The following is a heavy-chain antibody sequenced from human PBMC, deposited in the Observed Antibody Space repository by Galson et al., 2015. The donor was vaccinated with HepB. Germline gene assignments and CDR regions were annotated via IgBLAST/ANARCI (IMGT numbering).Heavy chain of an antibody. Sequence: IGRIYTSGNTIYNPSLKSRVTMSIDTSNNQFSLKLTSVTAADTAMYYCARVPLGYCSSASCGVAFDLWGQGTMVTVSS. D-gene: IGHD2-2*01. J-gene: IGHJ3*01. V-gene: IGHV4-4*07. CDR2: IYTSGNT. CDR3: ARVPLGYCSSASCGVAFDL.